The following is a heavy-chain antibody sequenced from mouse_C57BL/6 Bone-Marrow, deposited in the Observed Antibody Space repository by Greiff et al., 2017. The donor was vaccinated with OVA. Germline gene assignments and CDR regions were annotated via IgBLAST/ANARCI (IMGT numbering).Heavy chain of an antibody. D-gene: IGHD2-5*01. J-gene: IGHJ2*01. CDR1: GYTFTSYW. CDR3: ARGYSNFDY. CDR2: IDPSDSYT. V-gene: IGHV1-59*01. Sequence: VQLQQPGAELVRPGTSVKLSCKASGYTFTSYWMHWVKQRPGQGLEWIGVIDPSDSYTNYNQKFKGKATLTVDTSSSTAYMQLSSLTSEDSAVYYCARGYSNFDYWGQGTTLTVSS.